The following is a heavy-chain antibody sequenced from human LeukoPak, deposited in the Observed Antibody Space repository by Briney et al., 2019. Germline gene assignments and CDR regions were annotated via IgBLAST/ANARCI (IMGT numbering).Heavy chain of an antibody. D-gene: IGHD3-10*01. Sequence: GGSLRLPCAASGFTFDDYAMHWVRQAPGKGLEWVSLISGDGGSTYYADSVKGRFTISRDNSKNSLYLQMNSLRTEDTALYYCAKSHYYGSGSSNYYYYGMDVWGQGTTVTVSS. V-gene: IGHV3-43*02. CDR3: AKSHYYGSGSSNYYYYGMDV. CDR1: GFTFDDYA. J-gene: IGHJ6*02. CDR2: ISGDGGST.